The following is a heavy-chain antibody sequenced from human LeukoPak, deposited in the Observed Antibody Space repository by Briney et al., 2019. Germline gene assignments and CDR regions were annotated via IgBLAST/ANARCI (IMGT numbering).Heavy chain of an antibody. CDR3: ARVVVVAATGRDYYYYGMDV. V-gene: IGHV4-59*01. Sequence: SETLFLTCTVSGGSISSYYWSWIRQPPGKGLEWIGYIYYSGSTNYNPSLKSRVTISVDTSKNQFSLKLSSVTAADTAVYYCARVVVVAATGRDYYYYGMDVWGQGTTVTVSS. J-gene: IGHJ6*02. CDR1: GGSISSYY. D-gene: IGHD2-15*01. CDR2: IYYSGST.